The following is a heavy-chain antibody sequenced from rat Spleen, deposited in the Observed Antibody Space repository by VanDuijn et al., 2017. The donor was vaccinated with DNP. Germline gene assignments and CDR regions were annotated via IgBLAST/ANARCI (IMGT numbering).Heavy chain of an antibody. Sequence: EVQLVESGGGPVQPGRSLKLSCVASGFNFNDYWMGWVRQAPGKGLEWIGEINKESGTIIYSPSLKDKFTISRDNAQNTLYLQMNKLGSEDTAIYHCAKGPNYGGYSDFFDYWGQGVMVTVSS. CDR2: INKESGTI. D-gene: IGHD1-11*01. CDR3: AKGPNYGGYSDFFDY. J-gene: IGHJ2*01. V-gene: IGHV4-2*01. CDR1: GFNFNDYW.